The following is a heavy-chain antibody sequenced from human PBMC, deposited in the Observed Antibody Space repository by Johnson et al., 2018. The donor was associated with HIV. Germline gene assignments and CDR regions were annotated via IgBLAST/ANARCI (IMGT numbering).Heavy chain of an antibody. Sequence: QMQLVESGGGVVQPGRSLRLSCVASGFTFSSYAMHWVRQAPGKGLEWVAVISYDGSNKYYADSVKGRFTISRDNSKNTLYLQMNSLRAEDTAVYYCAKDSGVATLVTGAFEIWGQGTMVTVSS. CDR3: AKDSGVATLVTGAFEI. CDR1: GFTFSSYA. J-gene: IGHJ3*02. D-gene: IGHD4-23*01. CDR2: ISYDGSNK. V-gene: IGHV3-30*04.